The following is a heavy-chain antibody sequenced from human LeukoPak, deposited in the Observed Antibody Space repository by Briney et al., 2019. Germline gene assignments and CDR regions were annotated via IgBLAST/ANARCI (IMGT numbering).Heavy chain of an antibody. CDR2: IYYSGST. V-gene: IGHV4-39*01. CDR1: GGSISSSSYY. Sequence: SETLSLTCTVSGGSISSSSYYWGWIRQPPGKGLEWIGSIYYSGSTYYNPSLKSRVTISVDTSKNQFSLKLSSVTAADTAMYYCARQDDDILTGYYPVDAFDIWGQGTMVTVSS. CDR3: ARQDDDILTGYYPVDAFDI. D-gene: IGHD3-9*01. J-gene: IGHJ3*02.